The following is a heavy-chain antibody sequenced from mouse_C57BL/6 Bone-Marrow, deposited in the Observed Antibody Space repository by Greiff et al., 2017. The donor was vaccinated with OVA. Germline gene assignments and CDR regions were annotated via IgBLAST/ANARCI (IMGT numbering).Heavy chain of an antibody. CDR2: IYPGDGDT. J-gene: IGHJ2*01. Sequence: VKLLESGPELVKPGASVKISCKASGYAFSSSWMNWVKQRPGKGLEWIGRIYPGDGDTNYNGKFKGQATLTADKSSSTAYMQLSSLTSEDSAVYFCARWGLITTVVATSHFDYWGQGTTLTVSS. D-gene: IGHD1-1*01. CDR3: ARWGLITTVVATSHFDY. V-gene: IGHV1-82*01. CDR1: GYAFSSSW.